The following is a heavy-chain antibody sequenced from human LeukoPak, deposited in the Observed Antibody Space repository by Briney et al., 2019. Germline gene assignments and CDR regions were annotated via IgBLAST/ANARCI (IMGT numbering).Heavy chain of an antibody. CDR1: GFTFSSYW. V-gene: IGHV3-74*01. D-gene: IGHD6-13*01. J-gene: IGHJ4*02. CDR2: INGDGGTT. Sequence: GGSLRLSCAASGFTFSSYWMHWVRQVPGKGPVWVSRINGDGGTTNYADSVKGRFTISRDNAKSTLYLQMNSLRPDDTAVYYCAKRGHYSLNWYHYFDYWGQGTLVTVSS. CDR3: AKRGHYSLNWYHYFDY.